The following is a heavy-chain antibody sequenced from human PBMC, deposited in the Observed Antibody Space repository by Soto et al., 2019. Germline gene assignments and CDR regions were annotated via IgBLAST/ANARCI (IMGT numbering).Heavy chain of an antibody. Sequence: QVQLVQSGAEVKKPGASVKVSCKASGYTFTSYGISWVRQAPGQGLEWMGWISAYNGNTNYAQKLQGRVTMTTDTPTSTAYLELRSLRSDDTAVYYCARDGCSGGSCYLLGTLYYYYYGMDVWGQGTTVTVSS. CDR3: ARDGCSGGSCYLLGTLYYYYYGMDV. V-gene: IGHV1-18*01. D-gene: IGHD2-15*01. CDR1: GYTFTSYG. J-gene: IGHJ6*02. CDR2: ISAYNGNT.